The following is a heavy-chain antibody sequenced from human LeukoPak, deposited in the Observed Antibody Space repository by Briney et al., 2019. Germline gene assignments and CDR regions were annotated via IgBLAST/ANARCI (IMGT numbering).Heavy chain of an antibody. CDR3: ARDPGGGYKDDALDI. Sequence: AETLSLTCTVSGGSISRSNYYWGWLRQPPGMGLEWIGSIYYSGSTYYNPSLKSRVTTSIDTSKNQFSLRLSSVTAADTAVYYCARDPGGGYKDDALDIWGQGTMVTVSS. CDR2: IYYSGST. CDR1: GGSISRSNYY. D-gene: IGHD3-16*01. J-gene: IGHJ3*02. V-gene: IGHV4-39*07.